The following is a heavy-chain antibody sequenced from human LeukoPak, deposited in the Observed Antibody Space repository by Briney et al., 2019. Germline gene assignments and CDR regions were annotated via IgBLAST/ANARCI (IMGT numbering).Heavy chain of an antibody. CDR2: IYHRGST. Sequence: SETLSLTCTVSGGSISSDYWSWGRQPPGEGGGWVGYIYHRGSTYYNPSLKRRVTISVDRSKNQFSLKLSSVTAADTAVYYCARDALYSSSSRIYWGQGALVTVSS. J-gene: IGHJ4*02. CDR3: ARDALYSSSSRIY. CDR1: GGSISSDY. V-gene: IGHV4-59*12. D-gene: IGHD6-6*01.